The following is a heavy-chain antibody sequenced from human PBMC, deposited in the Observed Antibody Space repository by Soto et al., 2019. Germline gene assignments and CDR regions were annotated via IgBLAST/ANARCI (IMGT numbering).Heavy chain of an antibody. CDR3: AKARTTYYDFWSGYYSYGMDV. J-gene: IGHJ6*02. CDR2: ISYDGSNK. D-gene: IGHD3-3*01. CDR1: GFTFSSYG. V-gene: IGHV3-30*18. Sequence: SLRLSCAASGFTFSSYGMHWVRQAPGKGLEWVAVISYDGSNKYYADSVKGRFTISRDNSKNTLYLQMNSLRAEDTAVYYCAKARTTYYDFWSGYYSYGMDVWGQGTTVTVSS.